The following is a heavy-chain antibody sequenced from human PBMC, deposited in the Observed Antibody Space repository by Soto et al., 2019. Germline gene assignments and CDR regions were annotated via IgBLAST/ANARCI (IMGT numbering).Heavy chain of an antibody. D-gene: IGHD3-10*01. Sequence: DVQLVESGGGLVQPGGSLRLSCAASGFTFSNSWMHWVRQVSGKGLEWVSRINADGTSTSYADSVKGRFTISRDNAKNTLYLHVNSLRAEDTAVYYCVKVLARGVGVPRFDFDSWGQGALVTCSS. V-gene: IGHV3-74*01. J-gene: IGHJ4*02. CDR2: INADGTST. CDR3: VKVLARGVGVPRFDFDS. CDR1: GFTFSNSW.